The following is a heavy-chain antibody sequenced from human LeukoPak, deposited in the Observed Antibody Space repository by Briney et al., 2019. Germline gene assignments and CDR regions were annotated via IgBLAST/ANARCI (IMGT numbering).Heavy chain of an antibody. J-gene: IGHJ1*01. CDR2: IIPIFGTA. Sequence: SVKVSCKASGGTFSSYAISWVRQAPGQGLEWMGRIIPIFGTANYAQKFQGRVTITTDESTSTAYMELSGLRSEDTAVYYCARESGSRLPHQHWGQGTLVTVSS. CDR1: GGTFSSYA. CDR3: ARESGSRLPHQH. D-gene: IGHD4-11*01. V-gene: IGHV1-69*05.